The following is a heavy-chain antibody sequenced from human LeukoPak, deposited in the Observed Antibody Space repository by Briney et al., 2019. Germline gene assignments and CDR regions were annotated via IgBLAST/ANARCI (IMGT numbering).Heavy chain of an antibody. J-gene: IGHJ4*02. CDR1: WFTFSDYY. Sequence: GGLRLSCAASWFTFSDYYNSWVRQAPGEGLEWVSYISSSGSTIYHADSVKGRFTISRDNAKNSLYLQMNSLRAEDTAVYYCAGTYDYGIDYWGQGTLVTVSS. D-gene: IGHD4-17*01. V-gene: IGHV3-11*01. CDR3: AGTYDYGIDY. CDR2: ISSSGSTI.